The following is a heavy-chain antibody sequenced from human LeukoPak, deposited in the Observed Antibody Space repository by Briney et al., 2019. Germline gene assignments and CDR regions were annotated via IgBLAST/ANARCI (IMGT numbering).Heavy chain of an antibody. V-gene: IGHV1-2*02. Sequence: ASVKVSCEAFGYTFTGHYVHWVRQAPGQGREWMGNGGADFDKRFEGRIVMSWDTSLRTAYMELRRLTSDDTAVYFCATNLAVPGGHSFDVWGQGTMVTVSS. D-gene: IGHD6-19*01. J-gene: IGHJ3*01. CDR3: ATNLAVPGGHSFDV. CDR1: GYTFTGHY. CDR2: NGGA.